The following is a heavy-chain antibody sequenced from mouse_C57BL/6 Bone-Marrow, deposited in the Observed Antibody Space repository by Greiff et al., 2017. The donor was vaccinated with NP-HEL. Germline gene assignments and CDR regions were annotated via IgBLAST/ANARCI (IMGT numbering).Heavy chain of an antibody. J-gene: IGHJ2*01. V-gene: IGHV5-4*03. CDR2: ISDGGSYT. CDR1: GFTFSSYA. Sequence: EVKVEESGGGLVKPGGSLKLSCAASGFTFSSYAMSWVRQTPEKRLEWVATISDGGSYTYYPDNVKGRFTISRDNAKNNLYLQMSHLKSEDTAMYYCARVSTTVVGDYWGQGTTLTVSS. D-gene: IGHD1-1*01. CDR3: ARVSTTVVGDY.